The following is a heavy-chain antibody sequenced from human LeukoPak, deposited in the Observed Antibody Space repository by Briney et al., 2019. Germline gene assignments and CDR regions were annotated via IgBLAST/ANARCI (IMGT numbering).Heavy chain of an antibody. J-gene: IGHJ6*02. CDR2: IIPIFGTA. Sequence: ASVKVSCKASGGTFSSYAISWVRQAPGQGLEWMGGIIPIFGTANYAQKFQGRVTITADESTSTAYMELSSLRSEDTAVYYCARSISVRGTYYDFWSGYTGYYGMDVWGQGTTVTVSS. V-gene: IGHV1-69*13. CDR1: GGTFSSYA. D-gene: IGHD3-3*01. CDR3: ARSISVRGTYYDFWSGYTGYYGMDV.